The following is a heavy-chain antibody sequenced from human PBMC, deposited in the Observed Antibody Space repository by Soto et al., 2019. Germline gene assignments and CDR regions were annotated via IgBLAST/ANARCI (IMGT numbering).Heavy chain of an antibody. CDR2: ISYDGGT. CDR3: ARRGHGYFDS. J-gene: IGHJ4*02. CDR1: GGSIIDLHLYY. V-gene: IGHV4-39*01. Sequence: QLQLQESGPGLVKPSETLSLTCTVSGGSIIDLHLYYWAWLRQSPGKGLEWLATISYDGGTFYSPSLESRVTMSVDTSTNQFSVKLSSVTATDTAVYYCARRGHGYFDSWGQGSMVTVSS.